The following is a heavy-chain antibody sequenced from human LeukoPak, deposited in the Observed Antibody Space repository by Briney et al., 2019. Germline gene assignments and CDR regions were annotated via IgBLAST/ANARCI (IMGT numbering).Heavy chain of an antibody. CDR2: ISYDGSNK. D-gene: IGHD4-17*01. Sequence: GGSLRLACAASGFTFSSYGMHWVSQAPGKGLEWVAVISYDGSNKYYADSVKGRFTISRDNSKNTLYLQMNSLRAEDTAVYYCAKVRYDYGDYWDYYYMDVWGKGTTVTVSS. V-gene: IGHV3-30*18. J-gene: IGHJ6*03. CDR1: GFTFSSYG. CDR3: AKVRYDYGDYWDYYYMDV.